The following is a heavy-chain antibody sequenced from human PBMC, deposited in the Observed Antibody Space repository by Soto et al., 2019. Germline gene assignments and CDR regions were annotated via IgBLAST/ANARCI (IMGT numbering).Heavy chain of an antibody. Sequence: QVQLQESGPGLVKASQTLSLICSVSGESISSGGYYWSWIRHHPGKGLEWIGYIYDSESVYYNPSPKSRVTISLDTSKNHSAMKLRSVTAADTAVYYCARASSTSSAADYWGHGTLLTLSS. V-gene: IGHV4-31*03. CDR2: IYDSESV. CDR3: ARASSTSSAADY. CDR1: GESISSGGYY. D-gene: IGHD6-6*01. J-gene: IGHJ4*01.